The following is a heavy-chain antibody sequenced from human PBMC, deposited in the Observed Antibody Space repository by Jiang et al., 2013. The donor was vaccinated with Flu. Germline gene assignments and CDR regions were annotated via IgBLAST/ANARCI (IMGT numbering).Heavy chain of an antibody. V-gene: IGHV3-30-3*01. CDR3: ARVLSSSGSYYFDY. D-gene: IGHD6-19*01. Sequence: RSLRLSCAASGFTFSSYAMHWVRQAPGKGLEWVAVISYDGSNKYYADSVKGRFTISRDNSKNTLYLQMNSLRAEDTAVYYCARVLSSSGSYYFDYWGQGTLVTVSS. CDR1: GFTFSSYA. CDR2: ISYDGSNK. J-gene: IGHJ4*02.